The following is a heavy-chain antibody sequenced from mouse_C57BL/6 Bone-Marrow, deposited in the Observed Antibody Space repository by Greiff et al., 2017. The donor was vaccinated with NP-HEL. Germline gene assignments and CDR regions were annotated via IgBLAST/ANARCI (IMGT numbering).Heavy chain of an antibody. V-gene: IGHV1-26*01. CDR2: INPNNGGT. D-gene: IGHD1-1*01. J-gene: IGHJ3*01. Sequence: EVQLQQSGPELVKPGASVKISCKASGYTFTDYYMNWVKQSHGKSLEWIGDINPNNGGTSYNQKFKGKATLTVDKSSSTAYMELRSLTSEDSAVYYCANYGSTLFAYWGQGTLVTVSA. CDR1: GYTFTDYY. CDR3: ANYGSTLFAY.